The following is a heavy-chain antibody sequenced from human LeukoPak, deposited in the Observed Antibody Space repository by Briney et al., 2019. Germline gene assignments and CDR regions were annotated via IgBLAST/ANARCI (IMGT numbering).Heavy chain of an antibody. Sequence: ASVKVSCKASGYAFISYMINWVRQAPGQGLGWLGWVNPSSGSTGYAQKFQGRVTMARNTSVSTAYMELSSLRSEDTAVYYCARLGASSASDYWGQGTLVTVSS. CDR1: GYAFISYM. CDR3: ARLGASSASDY. V-gene: IGHV1-8*01. D-gene: IGHD6-6*01. J-gene: IGHJ4*02. CDR2: VNPSSGST.